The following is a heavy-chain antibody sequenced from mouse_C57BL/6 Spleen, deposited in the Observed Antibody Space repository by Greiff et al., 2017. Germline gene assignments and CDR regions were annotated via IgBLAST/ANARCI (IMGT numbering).Heavy chain of an antibody. J-gene: IGHJ4*01. CDR1: GYTFTSYW. CDR3: ARSALIYGSSYGAMDY. D-gene: IGHD1-1*01. CDR2: IYPSDSET. Sequence: QVQLQQPGAELVRPGSSVKLSCKASGYTFTSYWMDWVKQRPGQGLEWIGNIYPSDSETHYNQKFKDKATLTVDKSSSTAYMQLSSLTSEDSAVYYCARSALIYGSSYGAMDYWGQGTSVTVSS. V-gene: IGHV1-61*01.